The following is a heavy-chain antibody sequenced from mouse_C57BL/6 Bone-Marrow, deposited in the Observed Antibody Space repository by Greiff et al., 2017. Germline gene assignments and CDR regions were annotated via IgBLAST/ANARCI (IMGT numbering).Heavy chain of an antibody. V-gene: IGHV1-55*01. CDR3: ARPYYSNYWYFDV. Sequence: QVQLQQPGAELVKPGASVKMSCKASGYTFTSYWIPWVKQRPGQGLEWIGDIYPGSGSTNYNEKFKCKATLTVDTSSSTAYLQLSSLTSEDSAVYYCARPYYSNYWYFDVWGTGTTVTVSS. CDR2: IYPGSGST. J-gene: IGHJ1*03. D-gene: IGHD2-5*01. CDR1: GYTFTSYW.